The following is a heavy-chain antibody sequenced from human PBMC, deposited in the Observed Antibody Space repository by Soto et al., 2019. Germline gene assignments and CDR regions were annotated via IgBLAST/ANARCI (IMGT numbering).Heavy chain of an antibody. CDR2: VFYSGAT. CDR1: GGPIKTGDYY. CDR3: ARAGFSYGHLLF. D-gene: IGHD3-10*01. Sequence: SSETLSLTCNVSGGPIKTGDYYWNWIRQPPGKGLEWIGYVFYSGATNYSPSLKSRAATSMDTSKNQFSLSLTSVTAADTAVYYCARAGFSYGHLLFWGQGIRVTVS. V-gene: IGHV4-30-4*01. J-gene: IGHJ4*02.